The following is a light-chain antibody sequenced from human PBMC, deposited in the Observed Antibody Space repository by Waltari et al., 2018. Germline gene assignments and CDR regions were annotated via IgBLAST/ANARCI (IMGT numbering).Light chain of an antibody. CDR1: QSTGSS. CDR3: HQSRTFPIT. CDR2: YSS. V-gene: IGKV6-21*01. J-gene: IGKJ5*01. Sequence: EVVLTQSPDFQSVTLKEKVTITCRASQSTGSSVYWYQPKPDQSPKLLITYSSQSFSGAPSRFSGSGSETDFTLTLNGLEAEDAATYFCHQSRTFPITFGQGTRLEIK.